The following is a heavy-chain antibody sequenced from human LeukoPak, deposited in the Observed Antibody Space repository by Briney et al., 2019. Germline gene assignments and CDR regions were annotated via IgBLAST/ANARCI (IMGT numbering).Heavy chain of an antibody. CDR3: ARETSSRCSGGSCYLGGLDY. V-gene: IGHV3-33*01. J-gene: IGHJ4*02. CDR1: GFTFSSYG. CDR2: IWYDGSNK. Sequence: GRSLRLSCAASGFTFSSYGMHWVRQAPGKGLEWVAVIWYDGSNKYYADSVKGRFTISRDNSKNTLCLQMNSLRAEDTAVYYCARETSSRCSGGSCYLGGLDYWGQGTLVTVSS. D-gene: IGHD2-15*01.